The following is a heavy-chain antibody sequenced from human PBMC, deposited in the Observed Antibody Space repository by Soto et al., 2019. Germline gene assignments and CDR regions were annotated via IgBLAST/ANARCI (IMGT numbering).Heavy chain of an antibody. Sequence: GGSLRLSCAASGFTFSSYAMSWVRQAPGKGLEWVSAISGSGGSTYYADSVKGWFTISRDNSKNTLDLQMNSLRAEDTAVYYCAKDHWHYFVSDAFDIWGKGTMVTVAS. V-gene: IGHV3-23*01. J-gene: IGHJ3*02. CDR3: AKDHWHYFVSDAFDI. D-gene: IGHD1-7*01. CDR1: GFTFSSYA. CDR2: ISGSGGST.